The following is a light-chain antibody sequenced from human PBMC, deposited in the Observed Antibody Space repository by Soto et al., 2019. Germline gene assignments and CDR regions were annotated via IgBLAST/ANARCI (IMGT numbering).Light chain of an antibody. CDR2: SAY. Sequence: QMTQSPSSLSASVGERVTITCRASQLIRNDLGWYQQKPGEVPRLLIYSAYTLQSGVPSRFSGSASGTDFTLTISSLQPEDSATYYCLQDYNYPQTFGQGTKVDIK. CDR1: QLIRND. J-gene: IGKJ1*01. CDR3: LQDYNYPQT. V-gene: IGKV1-6*01.